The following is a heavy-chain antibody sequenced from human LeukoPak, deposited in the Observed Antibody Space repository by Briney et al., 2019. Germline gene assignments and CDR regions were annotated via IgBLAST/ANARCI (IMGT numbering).Heavy chain of an antibody. CDR2: IYYSGST. J-gene: IGHJ5*02. D-gene: IGHD2-2*01. Sequence: SQTLSLTCTVSGGSISSGDYYWSWIRQPPGKGLEWIGYIYYSGSTYYNPSLKSRVTISVDTSKNQFSLKLSSVTAADTAVYYCARAAPHCSSTSCPNWFDPWGQGTLVTVSS. V-gene: IGHV4-30-4*08. CDR1: GGSISSGDYY. CDR3: ARAAPHCSSTSCPNWFDP.